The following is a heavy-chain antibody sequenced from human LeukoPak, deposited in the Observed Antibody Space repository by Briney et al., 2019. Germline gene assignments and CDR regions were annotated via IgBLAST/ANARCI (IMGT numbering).Heavy chain of an antibody. Sequence: PSETLSLTCTVSGFSISSAGYCWSWIRQHPGKGLEWIGYVCYSGTSYYNPSLKSRISISADTSKSQFSLKLSSVTAADTAVYYCARDRNSGFDCWGQGTLVTVSS. D-gene: IGHD1-26*01. CDR1: GFSISSAGYC. J-gene: IGHJ4*02. CDR2: VCYSGTS. V-gene: IGHV4-31*03. CDR3: ARDRNSGFDC.